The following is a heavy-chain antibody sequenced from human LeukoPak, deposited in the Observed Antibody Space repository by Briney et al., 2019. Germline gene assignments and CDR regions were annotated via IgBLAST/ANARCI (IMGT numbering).Heavy chain of an antibody. D-gene: IGHD2-8*01. J-gene: IGHJ4*02. Sequence: ASVKVSCKASGYTFTGYYMHWVRQAPGQGLEWMGWINPNSGGTNYAQKFQGRVTMTRDTSISTAYMELSRLRSEDTAIYYCASGYCHNGECNWGDFWGQGTLVTVSS. CDR3: ASGYCHNGECNWGDF. CDR1: GYTFTGYY. V-gene: IGHV1-2*02. CDR2: INPNSGGT.